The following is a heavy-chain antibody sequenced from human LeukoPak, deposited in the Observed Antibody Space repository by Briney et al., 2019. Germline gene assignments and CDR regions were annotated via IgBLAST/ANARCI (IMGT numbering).Heavy chain of an antibody. J-gene: IGHJ4*02. D-gene: IGHD5/OR15-5a*01. CDR2: LYSGGTT. Sequence: GGSLRLSCAASGFTVSSNYMSWVRPAPGGGLEWVSALYSGGTTYYADSVKGRFTISRDNSKNTVYLQMNSLRAEDTAVYYCARASTTTTIFDSWGQGALVTVSS. CDR3: ARASTTTTIFDS. V-gene: IGHV3-53*01. CDR1: GFTVSSNY.